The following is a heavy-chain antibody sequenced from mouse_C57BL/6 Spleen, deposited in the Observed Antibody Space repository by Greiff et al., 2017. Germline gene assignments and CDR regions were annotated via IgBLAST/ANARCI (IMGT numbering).Heavy chain of an antibody. Sequence: VQLQQSGAELARPGASVKMSCKASGYTFTSYTMHWVKQRHGQGLEWIGYINPSSGYTKYNQKFKDKATLTADKSSSTAYMQLSSLTSEDSAVYYCARDSSGPYYCDYWGQGTTLTVSS. J-gene: IGHJ2*01. CDR1: GYTFTSYT. V-gene: IGHV1-4*01. D-gene: IGHD3-2*02. CDR2: INPSSGYT. CDR3: ARDSSGPYYCDY.